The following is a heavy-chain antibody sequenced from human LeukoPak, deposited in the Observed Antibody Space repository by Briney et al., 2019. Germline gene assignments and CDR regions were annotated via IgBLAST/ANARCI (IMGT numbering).Heavy chain of an antibody. CDR2: IYYSGST. J-gene: IGHJ5*02. V-gene: IGHV4-39*01. D-gene: IGHD5-12*01. Sequence: ETLSLTCTVSGGSISSGNYYWGWIRQPPGKGLEWVGSIYYSGSTYYNPSLKSRVTISVDTSKNQFSLKLSSVTAADTAVYYCARHNSGWNWFDPWGQGTLVTVSS. CDR3: ARHNSGWNWFDP. CDR1: GGSISSGNYY.